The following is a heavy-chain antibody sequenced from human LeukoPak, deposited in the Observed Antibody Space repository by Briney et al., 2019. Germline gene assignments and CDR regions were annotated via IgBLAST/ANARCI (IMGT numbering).Heavy chain of an antibody. D-gene: IGHD3-16*02. V-gene: IGHV3-74*01. CDR2: INSDGSST. CDR3: ARDRGGIGYYMDV. CDR1: GFTFSSYW. Sequence: AGGSLRLSCAASGFTFSSYWMHWVRQAPGKGLVWVSRINSDGSSTSYADSVKGRFTISRDNAKTSLYLQMNSLRAEDTALYYCARDRGGIGYYMDVWGKGTTVTVSS. J-gene: IGHJ6*03.